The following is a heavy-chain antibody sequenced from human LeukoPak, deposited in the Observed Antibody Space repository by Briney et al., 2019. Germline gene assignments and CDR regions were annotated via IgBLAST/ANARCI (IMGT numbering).Heavy chain of an antibody. Sequence: GGSLRLSCAASRFTVSSNYMNWVRQAPGKGLEWVSLIYSDGRTYYADSVRGRFTISRDNSENTLYLQLNNLRAEDTAVYYCARGYCSGASCYALDPWGQGTLVTVSS. CDR3: ARGYCSGASCYALDP. J-gene: IGHJ5*02. V-gene: IGHV3-66*01. CDR2: IYSDGRT. CDR1: RFTVSSNY. D-gene: IGHD2-15*01.